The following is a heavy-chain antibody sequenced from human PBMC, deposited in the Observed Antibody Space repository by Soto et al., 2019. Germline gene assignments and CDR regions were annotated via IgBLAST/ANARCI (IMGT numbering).Heavy chain of an antibody. CDR1: GFTFSSYG. CDR2: ISYDGSNK. J-gene: IGHJ6*02. CDR3: AKDLLGPGRAYGMDV. Sequence: QVQLVESGGGVVQPGRSLRLSCAASGFTFSSYGMHWVRQAPGKGLEWVAVISYDGSNKYYADSVKGRFTISRDNSKNTLYLKRNSLRAEDTAVYYCAKDLLGPGRAYGMDVWGQGTTVTVSS. V-gene: IGHV3-30*18. D-gene: IGHD7-27*01.